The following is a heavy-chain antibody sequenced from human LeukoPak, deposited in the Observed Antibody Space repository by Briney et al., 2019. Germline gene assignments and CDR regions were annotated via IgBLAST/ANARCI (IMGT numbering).Heavy chain of an antibody. CDR1: GGTFSSYA. CDR3: ARGGRLYYYYYMDV. CDR2: MNPNSGNT. V-gene: IGHV1-8*02. J-gene: IGHJ6*03. Sequence: ASVKVSCKASGGTFSSYAINWVRQATGQGLEWMGWMNPNSGNTGYAQKFQGRVTMTRNTSISTAYMELSSLRSEDTAVYYCARGGRLYYYYYMDVWGKGTTVTISS.